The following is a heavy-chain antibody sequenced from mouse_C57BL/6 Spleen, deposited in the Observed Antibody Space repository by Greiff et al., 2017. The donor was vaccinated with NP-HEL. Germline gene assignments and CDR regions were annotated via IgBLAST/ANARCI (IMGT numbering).Heavy chain of an antibody. Sequence: QVQLKQPGAELVRPGSSVKLSCKASGYTFTSYWMDWVKQRPGQGLEWIGNIYPSDSETHYNQKFKDKATLTVDKSSSTAYMQLSSLTSEDSAVYYCARSPNYYGSSYFDVWGTGTTVTVSS. CDR3: ARSPNYYGSSYFDV. D-gene: IGHD1-1*01. V-gene: IGHV1-61*01. CDR2: IYPSDSET. J-gene: IGHJ1*03. CDR1: GYTFTSYW.